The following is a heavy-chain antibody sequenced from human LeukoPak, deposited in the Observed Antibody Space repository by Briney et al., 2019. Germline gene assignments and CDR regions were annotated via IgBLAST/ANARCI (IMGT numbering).Heavy chain of an antibody. CDR1: GYTFTGYY. D-gene: IGHD2-2*01. J-gene: IGHJ4*02. Sequence: ASVKVSCKASGYTFTGYYMHWVRQAPGQGLEWMGWINPNSGGTNYAQKFQGRVTMTRDTSISTAYMELSRLRSDDTAVYYCATDIVVVPAASCGYWGQGTLVTVSS. CDR3: ATDIVVVPAASCGY. V-gene: IGHV1-2*02. CDR2: INPNSGGT.